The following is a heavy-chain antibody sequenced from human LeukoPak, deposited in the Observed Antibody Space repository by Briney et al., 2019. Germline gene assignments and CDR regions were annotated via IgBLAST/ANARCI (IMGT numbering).Heavy chain of an antibody. CDR2: ISYDGSNK. Sequence: PGRSLRLSCAASGFTFSSYTMHRVRQAPGKGLEWVAVISYDGSNKYYADSVKGRFTISRDNSKNTLYLQMISLGAEDTAVYYCARDGGWNFDYWGQGTLVTVSS. J-gene: IGHJ4*02. CDR1: GFTFSSYT. CDR3: ARDGGWNFDY. V-gene: IGHV3-30-3*01. D-gene: IGHD3-16*01.